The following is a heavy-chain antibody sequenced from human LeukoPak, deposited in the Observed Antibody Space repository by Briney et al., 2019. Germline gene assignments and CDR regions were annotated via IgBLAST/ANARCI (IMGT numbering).Heavy chain of an antibody. Sequence: PGGSLRLSCAASGFTFSSYAMSWVRQAPGKGLEWVSAISGSGGSTYYADSVKGRFTISRDNSKNTLYLQMNSLRSEDTAIYYCARRARDCSRTSCFNYYYYTDVWGKGTTVTVSS. CDR1: GFTFSSYA. V-gene: IGHV3-23*01. J-gene: IGHJ6*03. CDR3: ARRARDCSRTSCFNYYYYTDV. D-gene: IGHD2-2*01. CDR2: ISGSGGST.